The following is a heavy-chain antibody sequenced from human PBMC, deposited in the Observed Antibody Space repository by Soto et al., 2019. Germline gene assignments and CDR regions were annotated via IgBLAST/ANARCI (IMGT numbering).Heavy chain of an antibody. Sequence: QPGGSLRLSCAASGFTFSSYGMHWVRQAPGKGLEWVAVISYDGSNKYYADSVKGRFTISRDNSKNTLYLQMNSLRAEDTAVYYCAKDWAKGESSSWYFDYWGQGTLVTVSS. D-gene: IGHD6-13*01. CDR1: GFTFSSYG. V-gene: IGHV3-30*18. CDR3: AKDWAKGESSSWYFDY. CDR2: ISYDGSNK. J-gene: IGHJ4*02.